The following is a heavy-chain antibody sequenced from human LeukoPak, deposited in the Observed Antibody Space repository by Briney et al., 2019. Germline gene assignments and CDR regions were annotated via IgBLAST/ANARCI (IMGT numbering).Heavy chain of an antibody. D-gene: IGHD2-2*01. Sequence: PSETLSLTCAVYGGSFSGYYWSWIRQPPGKGLEWIGYIYYSGSTNYNPSLKSRVTISVDTSKNQFSLKLSSVTAADTAVYYCARYCSSTSCYPRWGQGTLVTVSS. CDR2: IYYSGST. V-gene: IGHV4-59*08. CDR3: ARYCSSTSCYPR. CDR1: GGSFSGYY. J-gene: IGHJ4*02.